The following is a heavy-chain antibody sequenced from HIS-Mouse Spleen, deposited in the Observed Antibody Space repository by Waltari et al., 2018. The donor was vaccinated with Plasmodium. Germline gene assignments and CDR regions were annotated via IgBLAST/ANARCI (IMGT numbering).Heavy chain of an antibody. V-gene: IGHV4-34*01. Sequence: QVQLQQWGAGRLKPSETLSLTCAVDGGSFSGYYWSWIRQPPGKGLEWIGEINHSGSTNYNPSLKSRVTISVDTSKNQFSLKLSSVTAADTAVYYCARGQLGIDAFDIWGQGTMVTVSS. D-gene: IGHD7-27*01. CDR2: INHSGST. CDR1: GGSFSGYY. CDR3: ARGQLGIDAFDI. J-gene: IGHJ3*02.